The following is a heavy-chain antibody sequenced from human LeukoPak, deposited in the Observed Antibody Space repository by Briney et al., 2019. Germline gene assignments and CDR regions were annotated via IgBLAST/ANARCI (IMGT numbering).Heavy chain of an antibody. Sequence: SETLSLTCSVSGGSISRDYWNWIRQPPGKGLEWIGYVYDSGSTNYNPSLKSRVTMSVDTSKDQFSLKLSSVTAADTAVYFCASHISYAFDIWGHGIMVTVSS. V-gene: IGHV4-59*01. J-gene: IGHJ3*02. CDR3: ASHISYAFDI. D-gene: IGHD3-16*02. CDR1: GGSISRDY. CDR2: VYDSGST.